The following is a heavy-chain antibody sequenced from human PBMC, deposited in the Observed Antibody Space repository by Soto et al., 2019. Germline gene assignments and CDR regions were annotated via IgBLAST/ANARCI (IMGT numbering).Heavy chain of an antibody. V-gene: IGHV3-30*18. Sequence: ESGGGVVQPGRSLRLSCAASGFTFSDYAMHWVRQAPGKGLEWVAVVSHDGRNTHYADSVKGRFTISRDSSKNTVSLEMTSLRAEETAGYYWAKGGRQWLVTSDFNYWGQGAVVTVSS. CDR1: GFTFSDYA. J-gene: IGHJ4*02. D-gene: IGHD6-19*01. CDR2: VSHDGRNT. CDR3: AKGGRQWLVTSDFNY.